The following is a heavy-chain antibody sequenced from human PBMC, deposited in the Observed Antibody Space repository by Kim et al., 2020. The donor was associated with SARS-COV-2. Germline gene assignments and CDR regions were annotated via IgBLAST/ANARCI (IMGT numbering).Heavy chain of an antibody. CDR3: ATDPTSIVVVKTNAFDI. CDR1: GXXIXSSSYY. V-gene: IGHV4-39*01. Sequence: SETLSLTCTXSGXXIXSSSYYWGWIRQPPGKGLEWIGSIYYSGSTYYNPSLKSRVTISVDTSKNQFSLKLSSVTAADTAVYYCATDPTSIVVVKTNAFDIWGQGTMVTVSS. CDR2: IYYSGST. D-gene: IGHD3-22*01. J-gene: IGHJ3*02.